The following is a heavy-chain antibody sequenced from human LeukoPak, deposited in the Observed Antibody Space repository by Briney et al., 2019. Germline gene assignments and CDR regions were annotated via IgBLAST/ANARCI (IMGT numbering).Heavy chain of an antibody. CDR3: ARVGGYEGIYDY. CDR1: GYTFTSYG. Sequence: ASVRVSCKASGYTFTSYGISWVRQAPGQGLEWMGWISAYNGNTNYAQKLRGRDTMTTDTSTSTAYMELRSLRSDDTAVYYCARVGGYEGIYDYWGQGTLVTVSS. D-gene: IGHD5-12*01. CDR2: ISAYNGNT. J-gene: IGHJ4*02. V-gene: IGHV1-18*01.